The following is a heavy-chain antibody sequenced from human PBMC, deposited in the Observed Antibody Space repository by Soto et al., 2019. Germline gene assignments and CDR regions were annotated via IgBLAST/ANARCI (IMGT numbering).Heavy chain of an antibody. V-gene: IGHV4-4*02. J-gene: IGHJ4*02. CDR1: GASIITDNW. Sequence: QVQLQESGPGLVKPSGTLSLTCALSGASIITDNWWSWVRQPPGKEMEWIGEIYHSGNTNFNPSVKSRVTISVDTSKTQFSLTVSSVNAADTAIYYCARASASSKLRGVVINWGQGTLVTVSS. CDR2: IYHSGNT. D-gene: IGHD3-10*01. CDR3: ARASASSKLRGVVIN.